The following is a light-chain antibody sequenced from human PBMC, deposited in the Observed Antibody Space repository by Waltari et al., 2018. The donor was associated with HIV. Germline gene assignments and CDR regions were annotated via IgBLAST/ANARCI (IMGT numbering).Light chain of an antibody. J-gene: IGKJ1*01. V-gene: IGKV3-11*01. CDR1: QSIGSY. Sequence: EIVLTQSPATLSLSPGECAIFSCRVSQSIGSYLAWYQQKPGQAPRLLIYDASSMRTGIPARLSSSGSWTNVTLTISSLEPEDFAVYYCQQRANWPRTFGQGTRVEIK. CDR2: DAS. CDR3: QQRANWPRT.